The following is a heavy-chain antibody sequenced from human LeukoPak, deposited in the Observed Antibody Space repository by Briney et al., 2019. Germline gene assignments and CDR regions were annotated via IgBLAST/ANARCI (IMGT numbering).Heavy chain of an antibody. Sequence: GGSLRLSCAASGFTFSTYTMNWVRKAPGKGLEWVSSISSSSSYIYYADSVKGRFTISRDNAKNSLYLQMNGLRAEDTAVYYCARDRYGDYSFDYWGQGTLVTVSS. J-gene: IGHJ4*02. V-gene: IGHV3-21*06. CDR2: ISSSSSYI. CDR1: GFTFSTYT. CDR3: ARDRYGDYSFDY. D-gene: IGHD4-17*01.